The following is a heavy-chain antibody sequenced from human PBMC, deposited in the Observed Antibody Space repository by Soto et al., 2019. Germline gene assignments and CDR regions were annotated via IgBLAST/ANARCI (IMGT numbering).Heavy chain of an antibody. Sequence: QVQLQESGPGLLKPSQTLSLTCNVSNGYINSGGFYWSWIRQHPGKGLEWIGYIFHSGSTLYNPSLNGRVTLSADTSKNQLSLNLRSVTVADTAVYYCARGGIAGHGFDPWGQGILVTVSS. D-gene: IGHD6-13*01. CDR3: ARGGIAGHGFDP. J-gene: IGHJ5*02. V-gene: IGHV4-31*03. CDR2: IFHSGST. CDR1: NGYINSGGFY.